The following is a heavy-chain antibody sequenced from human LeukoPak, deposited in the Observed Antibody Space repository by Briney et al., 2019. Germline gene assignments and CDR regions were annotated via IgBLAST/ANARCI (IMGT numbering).Heavy chain of an antibody. CDR3: AALTEPHLIVGATGHHDAFDI. Sequence: ASVKVSCKASGGTFSSYAISWVRQAPGPGLEWMGRIFPILGIANYAQKFQGRVTMTEDTSTDTAYMELSSLRSEDTAVYYCAALTEPHLIVGATGHHDAFDIWGQGTMVTVSS. CDR2: IFPILGIA. V-gene: IGHV1-69*04. CDR1: GGTFSSYA. J-gene: IGHJ3*02. D-gene: IGHD1-26*01.